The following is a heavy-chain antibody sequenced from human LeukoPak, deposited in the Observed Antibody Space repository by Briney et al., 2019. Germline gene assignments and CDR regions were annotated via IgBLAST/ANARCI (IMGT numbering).Heavy chain of an antibody. CDR1: GYTFTSYG. D-gene: IGHD2-2*01. CDR2: ISAYNGNT. J-gene: IGHJ4*02. CDR3: ARDCSSTSCYAVGSFDY. V-gene: IGHV1-18*01. Sequence: ASVKVSCKASGYTFTSYGISWVRQAPGQGLEWMGWISAYNGNTNYAQKLQGRVTMTTDTSTSTAYMELRSLRSDDTAVYYCARDCSSTSCYAVGSFDYWGQETLVTVSS.